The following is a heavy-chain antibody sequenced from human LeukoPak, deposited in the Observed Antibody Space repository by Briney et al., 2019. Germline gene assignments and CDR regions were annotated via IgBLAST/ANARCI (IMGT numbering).Heavy chain of an antibody. CDR3: ARDGDSMIVVPQGAFDI. V-gene: IGHV1-69*13. Sequence: SVKFSCKASGGTFSSYAISWVRQAPGQGLEWMGGIIPIFGTANYAQKFQGRVTITADESTSTAYMELSSLRSEDTAVYYCARDGDSMIVVPQGAFDIWGQGTMVTVSS. J-gene: IGHJ3*02. CDR2: IIPIFGTA. CDR1: GGTFSSYA. D-gene: IGHD3-22*01.